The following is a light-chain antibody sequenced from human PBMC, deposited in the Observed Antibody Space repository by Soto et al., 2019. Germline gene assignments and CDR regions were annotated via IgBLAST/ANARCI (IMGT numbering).Light chain of an antibody. CDR2: SAS. CDR1: QSVSSN. V-gene: IGKV3D-15*01. J-gene: IGKJ4*01. CDR3: QQYNNWPALT. Sequence: EIVMTQSPATLSVSPGERATLSCRASQSVSSNLAWYQQKPGQAPRLLIYSASTRATGIPARFSGSGSGTEFTLTINSLQSEDFAVYYCQQYNNWPALTFGGGTKVEIK.